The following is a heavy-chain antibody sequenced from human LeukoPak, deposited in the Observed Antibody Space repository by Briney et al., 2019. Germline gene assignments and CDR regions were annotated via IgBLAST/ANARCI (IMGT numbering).Heavy chain of an antibody. J-gene: IGHJ4*02. CDR2: MNPNSGGT. CDR1: GYTLTGHS. Sequence: ASVKVSCKASGYTLTGHSMHWVRQAPGQGIEGMGWMNPNSGGTKYTRKFQGGVTMTRDTSISTAYMGLSRLTSDDTAMYYCARDKLGLGELSLYDEWGQGTQVTVSS. V-gene: IGHV1-2*02. CDR3: ARDKLGLGELSLYDE. D-gene: IGHD3-16*02.